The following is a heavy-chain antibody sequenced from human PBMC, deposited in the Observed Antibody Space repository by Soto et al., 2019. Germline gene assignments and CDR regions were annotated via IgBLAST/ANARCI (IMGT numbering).Heavy chain of an antibody. CDR1: GGSISSYY. D-gene: IGHD3-3*01. V-gene: IGHV4-59*08. J-gene: IGHJ6*03. CDR3: ARHFSRYDFWSGYSPYYYYLDV. CDR2: IYYSGST. Sequence: PSETLSLTCTVSGGSISSYYWSWIRQPPGKGLEWIGYIYYSGSTNYNPSLKSRVTISVDTSKNQFSLKLSSVTAADTAVYYCARHFSRYDFWSGYSPYYYYLDVWGKGTTVTVSS.